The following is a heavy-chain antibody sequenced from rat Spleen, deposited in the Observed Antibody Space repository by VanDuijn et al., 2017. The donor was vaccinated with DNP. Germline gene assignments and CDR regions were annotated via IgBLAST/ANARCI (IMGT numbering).Heavy chain of an antibody. D-gene: IGHD1-12*02. CDR2: IWTGGKT. CDR1: ALSLTNYN. Sequence: QVQLTESGPGLVQPSQTLALPCSVSALSLTNYNIHWVRQPSGHGLEWMGIIWTGGKTDYNSALKSRLSISRDTSKSQVFLKVNSLQTEDTATYYCTRDQDYYYDGGYYPTMDAWGQGTSVTVSS. CDR3: TRDQDYYYDGGYYPTMDA. J-gene: IGHJ4*01. V-gene: IGHV2-30*01.